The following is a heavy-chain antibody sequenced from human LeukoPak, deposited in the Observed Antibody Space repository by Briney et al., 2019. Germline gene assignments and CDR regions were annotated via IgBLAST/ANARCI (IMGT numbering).Heavy chain of an antibody. CDR1: GFTFSTYW. CDR3: ARRWDCSSISCPFDY. V-gene: IGHV3-74*01. CDR2: INTDGSST. Sequence: GGSLRLSCAASGFTFSTYWMHWVRQAPGKGLVWVSRINTDGSSTTYADSVKGRFTISRGNAKNTLYLQMNSLRAEDTAVYYCARRWDCSSISCPFDYWGQGTLVTVSS. J-gene: IGHJ4*02. D-gene: IGHD2-2*01.